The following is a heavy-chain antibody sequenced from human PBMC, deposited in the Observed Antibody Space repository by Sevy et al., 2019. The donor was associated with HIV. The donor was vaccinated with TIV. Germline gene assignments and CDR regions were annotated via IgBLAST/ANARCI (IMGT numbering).Heavy chain of an antibody. V-gene: IGHV3-23*01. CDR2: LSVGCGEI. Sequence: GGSLRLSCAASGFTFNKYSMSWVRQPPGKGLEWVATLSVGCGEINYADSGKGRFTIARDNTKNSFYLQMNNLGAEDTALYYCAREGCTKPHDYWGQGTLVTVSS. CDR3: AREGCTKPHDY. D-gene: IGHD2-8*01. CDR1: GFTFNKYS. J-gene: IGHJ4*02.